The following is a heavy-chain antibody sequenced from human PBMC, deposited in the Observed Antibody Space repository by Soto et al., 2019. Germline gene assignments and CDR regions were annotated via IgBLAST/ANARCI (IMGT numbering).Heavy chain of an antibody. D-gene: IGHD6-6*01. Sequence: LETLSLTCTVSGCSISSSSYCWGWIRQPPGKGLEWIGSIYYSGSTYYNPSLKSRVTISVDTSKNQFSLKLSSVTAADTAVYYCARHDSSSSYYYYGMDVWGQGTTVTVSS. CDR1: GCSISSSSYC. CDR2: IYYSGST. CDR3: ARHDSSSSYYYYGMDV. J-gene: IGHJ6*02. V-gene: IGHV4-39*01.